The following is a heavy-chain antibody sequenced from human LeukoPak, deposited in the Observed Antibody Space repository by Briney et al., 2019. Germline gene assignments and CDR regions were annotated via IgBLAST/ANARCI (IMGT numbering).Heavy chain of an antibody. V-gene: IGHV5-51*01. CDR3: AKTYYDFWSGYRHGNWFDP. D-gene: IGHD3-3*01. Sequence: GESLKISCKGSGYSFTNYWIGWVRQMPGKGLEWMGITYPDDSVTRYSPSFQGQVTISADKSISTAYLQWSSLKASDTAMYYCAKTYYDFWSGYRHGNWFDPWGQGTLVTVSS. CDR2: TYPDDSVT. J-gene: IGHJ5*02. CDR1: GYSFTNYW.